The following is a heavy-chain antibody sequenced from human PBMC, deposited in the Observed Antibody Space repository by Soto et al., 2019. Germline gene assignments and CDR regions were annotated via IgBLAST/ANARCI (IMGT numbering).Heavy chain of an antibody. J-gene: IGHJ6*02. D-gene: IGHD3-10*01. CDR2: INPSGGST. CDR1: GYSFTNYY. V-gene: IGHV1-46*01. Sequence: QMQLVQSGAEVKTPGASVRVSCKAFGYSFTNYYIHWVRQAPGQGLEWMGIINPSGGSTNYAQKFQGRVTMTRDTSTSTVYMDLSSLRSEDTAVYYCVRDVRAGIAAHRGFGLDVWGQGTTVTVSS. CDR3: VRDVRAGIAAHRGFGLDV.